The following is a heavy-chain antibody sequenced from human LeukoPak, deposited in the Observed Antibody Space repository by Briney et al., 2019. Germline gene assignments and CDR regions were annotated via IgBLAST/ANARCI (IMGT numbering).Heavy chain of an antibody. J-gene: IGHJ4*02. CDR3: AKSMDSSGYDY. V-gene: IGHV3-9*01. D-gene: IGHD3-22*01. CDR2: ISWNSGSI. Sequence: GGSLRLSCADSGFTFDDYAMHWVRQAPGKGLEWVSGISWNSGSIGYADSVKGRFTISRDNAKNSLYLQMNSLRAEDTALYYCAKSMDSSGYDYWGQGTLVTVSS. CDR1: GFTFDDYA.